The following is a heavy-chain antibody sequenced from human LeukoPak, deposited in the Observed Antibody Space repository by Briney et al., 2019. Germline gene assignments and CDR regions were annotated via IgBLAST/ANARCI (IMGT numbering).Heavy chain of an antibody. CDR1: GFTFSSSA. Sequence: GGSLRLSCAASGFTFSSSAMAWVRHAPGKGLEWVSTISYSGSGTYYADSVKGRFTISRDNSENTVYLQMTSLRVGDTAEYYFAKTFFSGSGSELPHHWGQGTLVTVSS. V-gene: IGHV3-23*01. D-gene: IGHD3-10*01. J-gene: IGHJ1*01. CDR3: AKTFFSGSGSELPHH. CDR2: ISYSGSGT.